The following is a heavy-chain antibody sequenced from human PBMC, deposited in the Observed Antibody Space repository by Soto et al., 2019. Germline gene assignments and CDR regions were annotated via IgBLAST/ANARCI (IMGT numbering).Heavy chain of an antibody. Sequence: SVKVSCKASGGTFSSYAISWVRQAPGQGLEWMGGIIPIFGTANYAQKFQGRVTITADESTSTAYMELNSLRAEDTAVHYCARDEAYCGGDCPMDVWGQGTTVTVSS. CDR3: ARDEAYCGGDCPMDV. V-gene: IGHV1-69*13. CDR2: IIPIFGTA. D-gene: IGHD2-21*02. CDR1: GGTFSSYA. J-gene: IGHJ6*02.